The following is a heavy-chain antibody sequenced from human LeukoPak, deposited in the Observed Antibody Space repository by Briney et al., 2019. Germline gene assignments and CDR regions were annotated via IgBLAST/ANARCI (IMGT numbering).Heavy chain of an antibody. Sequence: PGGSLRLSCAASGFTITTYAVNWVRQAPGKGLEWVSGIGGGGTEYYADSVKGRFIISSDNSQNLVHLQMNSLTVEDTGVYYCARAQGALDYWGQGTLVTVSS. CDR3: ARAQGALDY. CDR2: IGGGGTE. J-gene: IGHJ4*02. D-gene: IGHD1-26*01. V-gene: IGHV3-23*01. CDR1: GFTITTYA.